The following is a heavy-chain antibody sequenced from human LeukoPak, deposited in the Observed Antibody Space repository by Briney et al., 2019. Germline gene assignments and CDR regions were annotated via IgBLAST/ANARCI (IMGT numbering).Heavy chain of an antibody. D-gene: IGHD6-13*01. CDR2: ISGSGGST. J-gene: IGHJ4*02. CDR3: ARGFSSSWYTDIDY. CDR1: GFTFSSYA. Sequence: GGSLRLSCAASGFTFSSYAMSWVRQAPGKGLEWVSGISGSGGSTYYADSVKGRFTISRDNSKNTLYLQMNSLRAEDTAVYHCARGFSSSWYTDIDYWGQGTLVTVSS. V-gene: IGHV3-23*01.